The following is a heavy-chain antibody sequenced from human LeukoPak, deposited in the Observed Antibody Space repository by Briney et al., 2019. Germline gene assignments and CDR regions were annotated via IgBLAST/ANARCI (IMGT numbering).Heavy chain of an antibody. V-gene: IGHV4-59*09. D-gene: IGHD1-20*01. Sequence: YYSGSTNYNPSLKSRVTISVDTSKDQFSLKLSSVTAADTAVYYCARGRSPSITGTYYFDYWGQGTLVTVSS. CDR3: ARGRSPSITGTYYFDY. J-gene: IGHJ4*02. CDR2: YYSGST.